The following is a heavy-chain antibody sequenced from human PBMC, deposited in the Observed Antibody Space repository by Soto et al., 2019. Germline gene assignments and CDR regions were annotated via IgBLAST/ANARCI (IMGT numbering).Heavy chain of an antibody. CDR1: GFTFSSYA. D-gene: IGHD1-26*01. CDR3: AREERRPGLRDWELPKAVIVWDI. V-gene: IGHV3-30-3*01. J-gene: IGHJ3*02. Sequence: QVQLVESGGGVVQPGRSLRLSCAASGFTFSSYAMHWVRQAPGKGLEWVAVISYDGSNKYYADSVKGRFTISRDNSKNTLYLQMNSLRAEDTAVYYCAREERRPGLRDWELPKAVIVWDIWGQGTMVTVSS. CDR2: ISYDGSNK.